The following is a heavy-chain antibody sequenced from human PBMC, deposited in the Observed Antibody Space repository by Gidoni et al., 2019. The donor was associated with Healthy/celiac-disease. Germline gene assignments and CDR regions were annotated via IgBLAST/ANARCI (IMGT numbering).Heavy chain of an antibody. Sequence: EVQLVQSGAEVKKPGESLKIYCKGYGYSFNSYWIGGVRQMTGKGLEWMGIIYPGDSDTRYSPSVQGQVTISADKSISTAYLQWSSLKAADTAMYYCARLGPESYYEGGGLFVGYYFDYWGQGTLVTVSS. CDR2: IYPGDSDT. V-gene: IGHV5-51*01. CDR3: ARLGPESYYEGGGLFVGYYFDY. J-gene: IGHJ4*02. D-gene: IGHD1-26*01. CDR1: GYSFNSYW.